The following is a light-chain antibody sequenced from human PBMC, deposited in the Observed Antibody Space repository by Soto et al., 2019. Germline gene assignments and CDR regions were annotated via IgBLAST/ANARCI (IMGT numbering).Light chain of an antibody. CDR3: SSYTSSSTLAVV. CDR2: EVS. CDR1: SSDVGGYNY. V-gene: IGLV2-14*01. Sequence: QSALTQPASVSGSPGQSITISCTGTSSDVGGYNYVSWYQQHPGKAPKLMIYEVSNRPSGVSNRFSGSKSGNTASLTISGLQAEDEAAYYCSSYTSSSTLAVVFGGGTNLTVL. J-gene: IGLJ2*01.